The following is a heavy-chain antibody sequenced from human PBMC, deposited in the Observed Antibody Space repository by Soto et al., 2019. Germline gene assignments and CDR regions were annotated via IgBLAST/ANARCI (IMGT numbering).Heavy chain of an antibody. CDR2: ISGSGGST. D-gene: IGHD3-3*01. CDR1: GFTFSSYA. Sequence: GGSLRLSCAASGFTFSSYAMSWVRQAPGKGLEWVSAISGSGGSTYYADSVKGRFTISRDNSKNTLYLQMNSLRAEDTAVYYCAKEGGYYDFWSIRYFDYWGQGTLVTVSS. CDR3: AKEGGYYDFWSIRYFDY. J-gene: IGHJ4*02. V-gene: IGHV3-23*01.